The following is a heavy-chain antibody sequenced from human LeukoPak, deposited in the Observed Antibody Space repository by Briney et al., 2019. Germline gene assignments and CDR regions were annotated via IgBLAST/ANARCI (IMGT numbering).Heavy chain of an antibody. Sequence: SQTLSLTCTVSGGSISSGGYYWSWIRQHPGKGLEWIGYIYYSGSTYYNPSLKSRVTISVDTSKNQFSLKLSSVTAAETAVYYCARDLVSSSWGMDVWGQGTTVTVSS. CDR1: GGSISSGGYY. J-gene: IGHJ6*02. CDR3: ARDLVSSSWGMDV. CDR2: IYYSGST. V-gene: IGHV4-31*03. D-gene: IGHD6-13*01.